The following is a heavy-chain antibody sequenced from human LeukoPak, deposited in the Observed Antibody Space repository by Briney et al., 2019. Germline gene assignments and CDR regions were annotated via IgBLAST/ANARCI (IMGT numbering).Heavy chain of an antibody. CDR2: IYYSGST. Sequence: SETLSLTCTVSGGSISSYYWSWIRQPPGKGLEWIGYIYYSGSTNYNPSLKSRVTISVDTSKNQISLNLSSVTAADTAVYYCARRLGVNPPSSNWFDPWGQGTLVTVSS. J-gene: IGHJ5*02. D-gene: IGHD3-16*01. CDR1: GGSISSYY. CDR3: ARRLGVNPPSSNWFDP. V-gene: IGHV4-59*08.